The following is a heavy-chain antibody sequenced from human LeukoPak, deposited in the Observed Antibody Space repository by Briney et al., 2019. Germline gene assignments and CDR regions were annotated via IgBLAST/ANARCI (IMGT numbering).Heavy chain of an antibody. CDR3: AKDRYGSGSYSPFDY. D-gene: IGHD3-10*01. Sequence: GGSLRLSCAASGFTFSSYGMHWVRQAPGKGLEWAAVISYDGSNKYYADSVKGRFTISRDNSKNTLYLQMNSLRAEDTAVYYCAKDRYGSGSYSPFDYWGQGTLVTVSS. V-gene: IGHV3-30*18. CDR2: ISYDGSNK. CDR1: GFTFSSYG. J-gene: IGHJ4*02.